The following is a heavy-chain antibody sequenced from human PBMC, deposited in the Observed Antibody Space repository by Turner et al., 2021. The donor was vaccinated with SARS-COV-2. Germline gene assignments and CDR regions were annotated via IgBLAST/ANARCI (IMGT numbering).Heavy chain of an antibody. J-gene: IGHJ4*02. CDR1: GFTFNSYS. CDR2: ISSSSSYI. V-gene: IGHV3-21*01. D-gene: IGHD4-17*01. Sequence: EVQLVESGGGLVKPGGSLRLSCAASGFTFNSYSMNWVRQAPGKGLEWGSFISSSSSYIYYADSVKGRFTISRDNAKNSLYLQMNSLRAEDTAVYYCARGLGSKTTVVTPFGYWGQGTLVTVSS. CDR3: ARGLGSKTTVVTPFGY.